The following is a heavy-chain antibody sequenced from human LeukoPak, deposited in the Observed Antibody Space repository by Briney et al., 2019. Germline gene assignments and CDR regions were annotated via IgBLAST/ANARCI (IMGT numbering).Heavy chain of an antibody. D-gene: IGHD3-9*01. J-gene: IGHJ3*02. Sequence: GRSLRLSCAASGFTFSSYAMHWVRQAPGKGLEWVAVISYDGSNKYYADSVKGRFTISRDISKNTLYLQMNSLRAEDTAVYYCARQAKRILTSKKAFDIWGQGTMVTVSS. CDR3: ARQAKRILTSKKAFDI. V-gene: IGHV3-30*04. CDR1: GFTFSSYA. CDR2: ISYDGSNK.